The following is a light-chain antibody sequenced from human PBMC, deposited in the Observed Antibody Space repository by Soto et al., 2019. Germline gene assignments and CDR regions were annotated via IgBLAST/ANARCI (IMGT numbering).Light chain of an antibody. CDR1: QGVSSY. J-gene: IGKJ5*01. CDR3: QQRSNWHPT. Sequence: EIVLTQSLATLSLSPGERATLSCRASQGVSSYLAWYQQKPGQAPRLLIYDASNGATGIPARFSGSGPGTDFTLTISSLEPEDFAVYYCQQRSNWHPTFGQGTRLEIK. V-gene: IGKV3D-11*01. CDR2: DAS.